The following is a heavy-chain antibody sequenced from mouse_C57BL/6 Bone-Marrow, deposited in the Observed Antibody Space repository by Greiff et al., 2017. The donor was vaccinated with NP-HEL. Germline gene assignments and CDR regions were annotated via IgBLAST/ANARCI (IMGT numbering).Heavy chain of an antibody. J-gene: IGHJ1*03. Sequence: VQLQQPGAELVRPGSSVKLSCKASGYTFTSYWMDWVKQRPGQGLEWIGNIYPSDSETHYNQKFKDKATLTVDKSSSTAYMQLSSLTSEDSAVYYCARGLNFDVWGTGTTVTVSS. CDR1: GYTFTSYW. CDR3: ARGLNFDV. V-gene: IGHV1-61*01. CDR2: IYPSDSET.